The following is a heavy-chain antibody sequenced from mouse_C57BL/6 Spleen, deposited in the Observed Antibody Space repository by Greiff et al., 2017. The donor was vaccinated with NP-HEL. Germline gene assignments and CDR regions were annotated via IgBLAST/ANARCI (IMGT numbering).Heavy chain of an antibody. Sequence: EVQRVESEGGLVQPGSSMKLSCTASGFTFSDYYMAWVRQVPEKGLEWVANINYDGSSTYYLDSLKSRFIISRDNAKNILYLQMSSLKSEDTATYYCAREGLGRDYFDYWGQGTTLTVSS. V-gene: IGHV5-16*01. D-gene: IGHD4-1*01. CDR3: AREGLGRDYFDY. J-gene: IGHJ2*01. CDR1: GFTFSDYY. CDR2: INYDGSST.